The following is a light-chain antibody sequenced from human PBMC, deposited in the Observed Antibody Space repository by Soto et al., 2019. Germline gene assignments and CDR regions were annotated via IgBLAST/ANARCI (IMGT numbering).Light chain of an antibody. CDR3: CSYAGSSTPHVV. Sequence: QSALTQPASVSGSPGQSITISCTGTSSDVGSYNLVSWYQQHPGKAPKLMIYEGSKRPSGVSNRFSGSKSGNTASLTISGRQAEDEADYYCCSYAGSSTPHVVFGGGTKLTFL. CDR1: SSDVGSYNL. CDR2: EGS. V-gene: IGLV2-23*01. J-gene: IGLJ2*01.